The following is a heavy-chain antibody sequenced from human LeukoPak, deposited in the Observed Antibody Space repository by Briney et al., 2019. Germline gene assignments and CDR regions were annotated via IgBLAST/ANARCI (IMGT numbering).Heavy chain of an antibody. V-gene: IGHV4-59*01. J-gene: IGHJ4*02. Sequence: SETLSLTCTVSGGSISSYYWSWIRQPPGKGLEWIGYIYYSGSTNYNPSLKSRVTISVDTSKNQFSLKLSSVTAADTAVYYCARDGYSPVDYWGQGTLVTVSS. CDR3: ARDGYSPVDY. CDR1: GGSISSYY. CDR2: IYYSGST. D-gene: IGHD5-18*01.